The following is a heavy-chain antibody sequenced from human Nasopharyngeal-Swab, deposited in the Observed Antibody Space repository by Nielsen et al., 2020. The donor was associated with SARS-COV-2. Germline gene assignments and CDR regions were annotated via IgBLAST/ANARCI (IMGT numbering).Heavy chain of an antibody. CDR1: GYTFTSYG. D-gene: IGHD6-25*01. CDR3: ARDPRGPDC. CDR2: ISAYNGRT. V-gene: IGHV1-18*01. J-gene: IGHJ4*02. Sequence: ASVKVSCKASGYTFTSYGISWVRQAPGQGLEWMGWISAYNGRTYYAQKFQGRVTMTTDTSTSTAYMDLRSLRSDDTAVYYCARDPRGPDCWGQGTLVTVSS.